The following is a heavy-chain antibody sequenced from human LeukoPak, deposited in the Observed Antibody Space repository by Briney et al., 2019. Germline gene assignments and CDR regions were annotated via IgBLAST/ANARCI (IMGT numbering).Heavy chain of an antibody. CDR3: ARAPYGSGSYYKGDY. D-gene: IGHD3-10*01. J-gene: IGHJ4*02. CDR2: INPSSGGT. V-gene: IGHV1-2*06. CDR1: GYTFTGYY. Sequence: ASVKVSCKASGYTFTGYYMHWVRQAPGQGLEWMGRINPSSGGTNYAQKFQGRVTMTRDTSISTAYMELSRLRSDDTAVYYCARAPYGSGSYYKGDYWGQGTLVTVSS.